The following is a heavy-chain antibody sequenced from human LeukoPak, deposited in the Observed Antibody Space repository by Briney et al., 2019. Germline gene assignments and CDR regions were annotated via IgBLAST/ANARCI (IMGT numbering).Heavy chain of an antibody. CDR1: GFTFSSYG. Sequence: GGTLRLSCAASGFTFSSYGMSWVRQAPGKGLEWVSAISGSGGSTYYADSVKVRFTISRDNSKKTLYLQMNSLRAEDTAVYYCAKEGDYDILTGYYWDYWGQGTLVTVSS. D-gene: IGHD3-9*01. CDR2: ISGSGGST. J-gene: IGHJ4*02. CDR3: AKEGDYDILTGYYWDY. V-gene: IGHV3-23*01.